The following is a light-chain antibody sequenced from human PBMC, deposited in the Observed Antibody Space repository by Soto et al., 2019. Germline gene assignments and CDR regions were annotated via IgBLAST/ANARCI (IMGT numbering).Light chain of an antibody. J-gene: IGKJ1*01. Sequence: DIQMTQSPATLSSSVGDTVTVTCRASQSVSGWLARYQQKPGEAPKLLIYDASALPRGVPSRFSGSGSGTKFTLTIASLQPDDFATYYCQQYETFSGTFGPGTKVDIK. CDR2: DAS. CDR3: QQYETFSGT. V-gene: IGKV1-5*01. CDR1: QSVSGW.